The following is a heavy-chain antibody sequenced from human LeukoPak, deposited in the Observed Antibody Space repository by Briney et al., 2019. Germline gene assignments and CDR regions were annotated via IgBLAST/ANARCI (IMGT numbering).Heavy chain of an antibody. CDR2: ISGNGDST. D-gene: IGHD3-10*01. J-gene: IGHJ4*02. V-gene: IGHV3-23*01. Sequence: PGGSLRLSCSASGSTLSSYWMHWVRQAPGKGLEWVSTISGNGDSTYYADSVKGRFTISRDNSKNTLYLQMNSLRAEDTAVYYCAKRFRYYGSGRSLDYWGQGTLVTVSS. CDR3: AKRFRYYGSGRSLDY. CDR1: GSTLSSYW.